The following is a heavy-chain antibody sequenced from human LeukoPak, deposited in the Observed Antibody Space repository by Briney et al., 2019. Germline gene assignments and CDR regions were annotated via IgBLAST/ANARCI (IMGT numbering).Heavy chain of an antibody. Sequence: ASVKVSCKASGGTFSSYAISWVRQAPGQGLEWMGWISAYNGNTNYAQKLQGRVTMTTDTSTSTAYMELRSLRSDDTAVYYCARDSLEYSGDIWGQGTMVTVSS. CDR1: GGTFSSYA. CDR2: ISAYNGNT. CDR3: ARDSLEYSGDI. D-gene: IGHD3-3*01. J-gene: IGHJ3*02. V-gene: IGHV1-18*01.